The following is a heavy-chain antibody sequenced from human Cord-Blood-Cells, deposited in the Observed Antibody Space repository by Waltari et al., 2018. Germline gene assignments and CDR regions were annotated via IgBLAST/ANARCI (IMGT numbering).Heavy chain of an antibody. Sequence: QVQLVQSGAVVKKPGSSVKVSCKASGGTFSSFALRWVRQAPGQGLEWMGGIIPILGTANYAQKFQGRVTITADESPSTAYMELSSLRSEDTAVYYCARDRPPNSNYWFDPWGQGTLVTVSS. CDR1: GGTFSSFA. J-gene: IGHJ5*02. D-gene: IGHD4-4*01. V-gene: IGHV1-69*01. CDR3: ARDRPPNSNYWFDP. CDR2: IIPILGTA.